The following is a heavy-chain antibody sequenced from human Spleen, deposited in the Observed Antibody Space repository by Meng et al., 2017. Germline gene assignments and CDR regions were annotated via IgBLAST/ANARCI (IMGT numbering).Heavy chain of an antibody. V-gene: IGHV4-34*01. CDR3: ARGPTTMAHDFDY. J-gene: IGHJ4*02. CDR1: GGSFSDYY. CDR2: INHSGST. D-gene: IGHD4-11*01. Sequence: QVQPQQWGAGLLKPSGPLSLTCVVSGGSFSDYYWSWIRQPPGKGLEWIGEINHSGSTNYNPSLESRATISVDTSQNNLSLKLSSVTAADSAVYYCARGPTTMAHDFDYWGQGTLVTVSS.